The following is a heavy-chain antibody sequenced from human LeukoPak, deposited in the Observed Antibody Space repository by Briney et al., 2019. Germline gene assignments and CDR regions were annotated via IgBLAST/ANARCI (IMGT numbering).Heavy chain of an antibody. D-gene: IGHD6-13*01. CDR2: IIPIFGTA. CDR1: GGTFSSYA. V-gene: IGHV1-69*06. CDR3: ATYSSSWFVFDY. J-gene: IGHJ4*02. Sequence: GSSVKVSCKASGGTFSSYAISWVRQAPGQGLEWMGGIIPIFGTANYAQKFRGRVTITADKSTSTAYMELSSLRSEDTAVYYCATYSSSWFVFDYWGQGTLVTVSS.